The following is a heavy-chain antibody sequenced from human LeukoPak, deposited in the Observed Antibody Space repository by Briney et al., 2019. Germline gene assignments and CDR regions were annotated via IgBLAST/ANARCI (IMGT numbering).Heavy chain of an antibody. CDR2: INHSGST. Sequence: PSETLSLTCAVYGGSFSGYYWSWIRQPPGKGLEWNGEINHSGSTNYNPSLKSRVTISVDTSKNQFSLKLSSVTAADTAVYYCARGTTVTRYFDLWGRGTLVTVSS. J-gene: IGHJ2*01. V-gene: IGHV4-34*01. CDR1: GGSFSGYY. CDR3: ARGTTVTRYFDL. D-gene: IGHD4-17*01.